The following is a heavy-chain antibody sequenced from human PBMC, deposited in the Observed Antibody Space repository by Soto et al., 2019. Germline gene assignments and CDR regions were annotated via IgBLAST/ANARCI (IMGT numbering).Heavy chain of an antibody. CDR1: GFTFSSYS. V-gene: IGHV3-48*01. CDR2: ISSSSSTI. J-gene: IGHJ6*02. D-gene: IGHD6-13*01. CDR3: ARGFVIGYSSSPRGWEDYYGMDV. Sequence: HPGGSLRLSCAASGFTFSSYSMNWVRQAPGKGLEWVSYISSSSSTIYYADSVKGRFTISRDNAKNSLYLQMNSLRAEDTAVYYCARGFVIGYSSSPRGWEDYYGMDVWGQGTTVTVSS.